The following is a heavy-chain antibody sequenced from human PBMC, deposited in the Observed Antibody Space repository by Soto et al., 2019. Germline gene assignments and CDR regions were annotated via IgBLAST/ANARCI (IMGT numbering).Heavy chain of an antibody. J-gene: IGHJ4*02. CDR2: ISYDGSNK. Sequence: GGSLRLSCAASGFTFSSYAMHWVRQAPGKGLEWVAVISYDGSNKYYADSVKGRFTISRDNSKNTLYLQMNSLRAEDTAVYYCAKDYCGGDCYFDYYFDYWGQGAMVTVST. CDR1: GFTFSSYA. CDR3: AKDYCGGDCYFDYYFDY. D-gene: IGHD2-21*02. V-gene: IGHV3-30-3*02.